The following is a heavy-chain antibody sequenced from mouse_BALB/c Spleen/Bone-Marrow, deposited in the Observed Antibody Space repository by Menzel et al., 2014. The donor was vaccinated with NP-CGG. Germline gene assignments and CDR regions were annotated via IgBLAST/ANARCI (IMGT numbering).Heavy chain of an antibody. Sequence: VQLKESGAELVKPGASVKLSCTASGFNIKDTYMHWVKQRPEQGLEWIGRIDPANGNTKYDPKFQGKATITADTSSNTAYLQLSSLTSEDTAAYYCAVYDYEGFAYWGQGTLVTVSA. CDR3: AVYDYEGFAY. D-gene: IGHD2-4*01. J-gene: IGHJ3*01. CDR2: IDPANGNT. V-gene: IGHV14-3*02. CDR1: GFNIKDTY.